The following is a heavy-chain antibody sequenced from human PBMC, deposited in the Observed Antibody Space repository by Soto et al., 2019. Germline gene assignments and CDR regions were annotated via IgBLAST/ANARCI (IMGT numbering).Heavy chain of an antibody. CDR1: GGSISSGGYY. CDR2: IYYSGST. Sequence: QVQLQESGPGLVKPSQTLSLTCTVSGGSISSGGYYWSWIRQHPGKGLEWIGYIYYSGSTYYNPSLKSRVTRAVETARTQYARKLSSVTAVDTAGYSCARGPYNPVGYCSSTSCPDGMDVWGQGTTVTVSS. CDR3: ARGPYNPVGYCSSTSCPDGMDV. J-gene: IGHJ6*02. V-gene: IGHV4-31*03. D-gene: IGHD2-2*01.